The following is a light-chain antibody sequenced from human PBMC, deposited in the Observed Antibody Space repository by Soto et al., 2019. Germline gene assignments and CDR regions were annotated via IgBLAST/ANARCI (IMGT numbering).Light chain of an antibody. J-gene: IGKJ1*01. CDR1: QITSSY. CDR3: QQYNTYST. V-gene: IGKV1-5*03. Sequence: DIQMTQSPSTLSASVGDRVTITCRASQITSSYLAWYQQKPGKAPNLLIYKASSLESGVPSRFSGSGSGTEFTLTISSLQPDDFATYYCQQYNTYSTFGQGTKVDIK. CDR2: KAS.